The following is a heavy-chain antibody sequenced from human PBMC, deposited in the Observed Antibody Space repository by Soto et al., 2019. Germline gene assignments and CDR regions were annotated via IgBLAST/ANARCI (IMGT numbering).Heavy chain of an antibody. CDR1: GGSISSYY. CDR2: IYYSGST. J-gene: IGHJ5*02. V-gene: IGHV4-59*01. Sequence: PSETLSLTCTVSGGSISSYYWSWIRQPPGKGLEWIGYIYYSGSTNYNPSLKSRVTISVDTSKNQFSLKLSSVTAADTAVYYCARDTSTVRRGGWFDPWGQGTLVTVSS. CDR3: ARDTSTVRRGGWFDP. D-gene: IGHD3-10*01.